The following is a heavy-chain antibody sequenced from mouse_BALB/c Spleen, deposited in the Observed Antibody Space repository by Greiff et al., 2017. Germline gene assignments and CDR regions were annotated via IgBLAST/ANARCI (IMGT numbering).Heavy chain of an antibody. CDR1: GYSITSDYA. Sequence: EVQLKESGPGLVKPSQSLSLTCTVTGYSITSDYAWNWIRQFRGNKLEWMGYISYSGSTSYNPSLKSRITITRDTSKNQCFLQLNSVTTEDTATYYCARAYYGHPLAMDYWGQGTSVTVSS. V-gene: IGHV3-2*02. D-gene: IGHD1-1*02. CDR2: ISYSGST. CDR3: ARAYYGHPLAMDY. J-gene: IGHJ4*01.